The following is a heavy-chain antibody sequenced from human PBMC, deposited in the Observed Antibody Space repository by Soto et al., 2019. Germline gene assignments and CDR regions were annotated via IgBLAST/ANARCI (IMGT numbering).Heavy chain of an antibody. J-gene: IGHJ4*02. Sequence: QVQLVQSGGEVKKPGASVKVSCKASGYTFTNYGVNWVRQAPGQGLEWMGWINTYNGNTNYAQRLQXXVTLTTDTSTRTAYMELRSLTSDDTAVYYCARGSSPVDFDYWGQGTLVTVSS. D-gene: IGHD6-13*01. CDR1: GYTFTNYG. CDR2: INTYNGNT. V-gene: IGHV1-18*01. CDR3: ARGSSPVDFDY.